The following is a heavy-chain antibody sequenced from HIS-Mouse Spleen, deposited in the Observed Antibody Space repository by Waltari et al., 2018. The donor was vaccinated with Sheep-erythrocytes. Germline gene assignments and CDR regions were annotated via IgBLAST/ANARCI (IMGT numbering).Heavy chain of an antibody. CDR1: GFSFTNARMG. CDR2: IFSNDEK. Sequence: QFTVKESGPVLVKPTETLTLTCTVPGFSFTNARMGVSWIRQPPGKSLEWLAHIFSNDEKSYSTSLKSRLTISKDTSKSQVVLTLTNMDPVDTATYYCARITSYYDFWSTYNKDYFDYWGQGTLVTVSS. D-gene: IGHD3-3*01. CDR3: ARITSYYDFWSTYNKDYFDY. V-gene: IGHV2-26*01. J-gene: IGHJ4*02.